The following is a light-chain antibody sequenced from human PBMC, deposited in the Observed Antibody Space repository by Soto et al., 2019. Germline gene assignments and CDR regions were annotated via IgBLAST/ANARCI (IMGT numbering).Light chain of an antibody. CDR3: QQYYSYPPT. CDR2: AAS. V-gene: IGKV1-8*01. Sequence: AIRMTQSPSSLSASTGDRVNITCRASQGISSYLAWYQQKPGKAPKLLIYAASTLQSGVPSRFSGSGSGTDFTLTISCLQSEDFATYYCQQYYSYPPTFGQGTKVEIK. CDR1: QGISSY. J-gene: IGKJ1*01.